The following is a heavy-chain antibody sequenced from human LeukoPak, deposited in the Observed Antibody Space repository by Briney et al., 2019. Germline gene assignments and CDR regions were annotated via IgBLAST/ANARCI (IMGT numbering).Heavy chain of an antibody. CDR2: ISCDGSNR. V-gene: IGHV3-30*02. Sequence: GGSLRLSCAASGFTFSSSGMHWVRQAPGKGLEWVAFISCDGSNRYYADSVKGRFTISRDNSKNTLYLQMNSLRAEDTAVYYCARSPDSTYYYYYMDVWGKGTTVTVSS. D-gene: IGHD6-13*01. CDR3: ARSPDSTYYYYYMDV. CDR1: GFTFSSSG. J-gene: IGHJ6*03.